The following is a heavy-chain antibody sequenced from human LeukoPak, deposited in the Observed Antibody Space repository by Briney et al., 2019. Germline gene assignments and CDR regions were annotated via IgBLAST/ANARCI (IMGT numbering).Heavy chain of an antibody. CDR1: GGSISSYY. Sequence: SETLSLTCTVSGGSISSYYWSWIRQPPGKGLEWIGYIYYSGSTNYNPSLKSRVTISVDTSKNQFSLKLSSVTAADTAVYYCARMIQTPSRYSSSYPNAFDIWGQGTMVTVSS. V-gene: IGHV4-59*08. CDR3: ARMIQTPSRYSSSYPNAFDI. J-gene: IGHJ3*02. CDR2: IYYSGST. D-gene: IGHD6-13*01.